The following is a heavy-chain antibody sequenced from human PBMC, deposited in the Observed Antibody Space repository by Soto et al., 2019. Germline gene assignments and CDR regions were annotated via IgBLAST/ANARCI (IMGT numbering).Heavy chain of an antibody. CDR3: ARDLHILTGYSPSGNRVTRY. CDR1: GGTLSGYG. CDR2: ISAYNGNT. J-gene: IGHJ4*02. Sequence: ASVKVSCKASGGTLSGYGISWVRQAPGQGLEWMGWISAYNGNTNYAQKLQGRVTMTTDTSTSTAYMELRSLRSDDTAVYYCARDLHILTGYSPSGNRVTRYWGQGTLVTVSS. V-gene: IGHV1-18*01. D-gene: IGHD3-9*01.